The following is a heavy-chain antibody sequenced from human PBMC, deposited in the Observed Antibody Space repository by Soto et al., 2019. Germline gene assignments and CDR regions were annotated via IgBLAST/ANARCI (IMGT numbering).Heavy chain of an antibody. V-gene: IGHV4-39*01. CDR1: GANISVHSDH. J-gene: IGHJ5*02. CDR2: SYYSGTT. D-gene: IGHD1-20*01. Sequence: SETLPLPYAVLGANISVHSDHRTLIRQPPGKGLEWIGSSYYSGTTYFNPSLKSRATISVDTSKNQFSLRLTSVTAADTAIYYCTRRYNWNDNYFDPWGPGALVTVSS. CDR3: TRRYNWNDNYFDP.